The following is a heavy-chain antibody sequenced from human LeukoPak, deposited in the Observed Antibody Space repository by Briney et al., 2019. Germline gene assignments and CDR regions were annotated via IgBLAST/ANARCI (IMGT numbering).Heavy chain of an antibody. J-gene: IGHJ4*02. CDR1: GGSIRSNY. CDR3: AGVLVSGTWYFDY. D-gene: IGHD6-19*01. V-gene: IGHV4-59*01. CDR2: IYYSGNT. Sequence: SETLSFTCTVSGGSIRSNYWSWVRQPPGKGLEWIGNIYYSGNTNDNPSLRSRVTISMDTSKNQFSLRLSSLTAADTAVYYCAGVLVSGTWYFDYWGQGRLVTVSS.